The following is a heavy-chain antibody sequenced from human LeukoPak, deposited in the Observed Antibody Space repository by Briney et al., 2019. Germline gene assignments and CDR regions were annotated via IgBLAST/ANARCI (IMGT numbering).Heavy chain of an antibody. CDR2: INHSGST. CDR3: ARKSVVVTAYGY. D-gene: IGHD2-21*02. CDR1: GGSFSGYY. Sequence: PSETLSLTCAVYGGSFSGYYWSWIRQPPGKGLEWIGEINHSGSTNYNPSLKSRVTISVDTSKNQFSLKLSSVTAADTAVYYCARKSVVVTAYGYWGQGTLVTVSS. J-gene: IGHJ4*02. V-gene: IGHV4-34*01.